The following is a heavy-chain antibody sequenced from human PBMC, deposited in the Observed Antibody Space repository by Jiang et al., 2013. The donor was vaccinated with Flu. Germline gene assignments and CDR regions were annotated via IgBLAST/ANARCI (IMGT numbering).Heavy chain of an antibody. CDR2: XFSSGNT. J-gene: IGHJ2*01. Sequence: TCTVSGGSISSSSYYWGWIRQPPGKGLEWIGSXFSSGNTYYNSSLKSRVTISVDTSKNQFSLRLNSVTAADTALYYCARRVNVSSWYFDLWGRGTLVTVSS. CDR3: ARRVNVSSWYFDL. CDR1: GGSISSSSYY. D-gene: IGHD5/OR15-5a*01. V-gene: IGHV4-39*01.